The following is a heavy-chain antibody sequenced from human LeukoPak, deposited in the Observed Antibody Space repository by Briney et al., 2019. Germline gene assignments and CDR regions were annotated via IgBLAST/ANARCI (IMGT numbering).Heavy chain of an antibody. Sequence: PSETLSLTCAVYGGSFSGYYWSWIRQPPGKGLEWIGEINHSGSTNYNPSLKSRVTISVDTSKNQFSLKLSSVTAADTAVYYCASRAYYYGSGRTCYYGMDVWGKGTTVTVSS. D-gene: IGHD3-10*01. CDR1: GGSFSGYY. CDR2: INHSGST. V-gene: IGHV4-34*01. J-gene: IGHJ6*04. CDR3: ASRAYYYGSGRTCYYGMDV.